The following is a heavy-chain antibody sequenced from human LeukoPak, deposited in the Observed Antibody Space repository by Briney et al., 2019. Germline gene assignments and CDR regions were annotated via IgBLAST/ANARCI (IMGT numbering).Heavy chain of an antibody. J-gene: IGHJ4*02. CDR1: GYTFTGYY. Sequence: ASVKVSCKASGYTFTGYYMHWVRQAPGQGLEWMGRINPNSGGTNYAQKFQGRVTITADESTSIAYMELSSLRSEDTAVYYCASVGYCSSTSCPDYWGQGTLVTVSS. CDR2: INPNSGGT. V-gene: IGHV1-2*06. D-gene: IGHD2-2*01. CDR3: ASVGYCSSTSCPDY.